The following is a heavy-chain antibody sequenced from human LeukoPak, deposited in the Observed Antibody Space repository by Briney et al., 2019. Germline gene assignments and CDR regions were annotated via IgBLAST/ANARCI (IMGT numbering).Heavy chain of an antibody. CDR1: GYTFKSYG. V-gene: IGHV1-18*01. J-gene: IGHJ4*02. Sequence: ASLKVSCKASGYTFKSYGVSWVRQAPGQGLKWMGWISGYNGNTNYAQKLQGRVTMTTDTSTSTAYMELRSLRSDDTAVYYCARTPADFNTVTPTDVRYWGQGTLVTVTS. D-gene: IGHD4-17*01. CDR3: ARTPADFNTVTPTDVRY. CDR2: ISGYNGNT.